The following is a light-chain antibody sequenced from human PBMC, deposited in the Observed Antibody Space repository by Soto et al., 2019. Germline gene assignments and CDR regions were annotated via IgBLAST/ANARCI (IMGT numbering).Light chain of an antibody. CDR1: SSDVGGYNY. V-gene: IGLV2-14*01. Sequence: QSALTQPASVSGSPGQSITISRSGTSSDVGGYNYVSWYQQYPGKAPKLMIYEVSNRPSGVANRFSGSKSGNTASLTISGLKAEDEADYYCSSYTSSSTGVFGGSTHVTVL. CDR2: EVS. J-gene: IGLJ3*02. CDR3: SSYTSSSTGV.